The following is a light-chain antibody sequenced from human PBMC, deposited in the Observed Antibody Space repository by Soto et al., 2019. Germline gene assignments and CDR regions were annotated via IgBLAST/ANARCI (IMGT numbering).Light chain of an antibody. CDR3: AAWDDSLNGRV. CDR1: SSNIGSNT. CDR2: KNN. J-gene: IGLJ3*02. V-gene: IGLV1-44*01. Sequence: QSVLTQPPSASATPGQRVTISCSGSSSNIGSNTVNWYQQLPGTAPKLLLYKNNQRPSGVPVRVSGSKSGTSASRAISGLQSEDEAEYYCAAWDDSLNGRVFGGGTQLTVL.